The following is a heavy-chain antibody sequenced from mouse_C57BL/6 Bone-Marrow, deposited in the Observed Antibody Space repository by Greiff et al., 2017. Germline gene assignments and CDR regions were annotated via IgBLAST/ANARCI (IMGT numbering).Heavy chain of an antibody. D-gene: IGHD2-12*01. CDR2: KSYDGSN. CDR3: ARDYCRRYFDG. CDR1: GYSITSGYY. J-gene: IGHJ1*03. V-gene: IGHV3-6*01. Sequence: EVQRVESGPGLVKPSQSLSLTCSVTGYSITSGYYWNWIRQFPGNKLEWMGDKSYDGSNNYNPSLKNRISITRDTSNNQCFLKLNSVTTEDTATYYCARDYCRRYFDGWGTGTTVTVSS.